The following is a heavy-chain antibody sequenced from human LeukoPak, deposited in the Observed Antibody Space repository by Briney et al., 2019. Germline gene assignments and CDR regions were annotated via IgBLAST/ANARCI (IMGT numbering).Heavy chain of an antibody. CDR1: GYSISSGYY. Sequence: PSETLSLTCAVSGYSISSGYYWGWIRQPPGKGLERIGSIYHSGSTYYNPSLKSRVTISVDTSKNQFSLKLSSVTAADTAVYYCARHVYCSSTGCYYSEYFQHWGQGTLVTVSS. D-gene: IGHD2-2*01. CDR3: ARHVYCSSTGCYYSEYFQH. J-gene: IGHJ1*01. V-gene: IGHV4-38-2*01. CDR2: IYHSGST.